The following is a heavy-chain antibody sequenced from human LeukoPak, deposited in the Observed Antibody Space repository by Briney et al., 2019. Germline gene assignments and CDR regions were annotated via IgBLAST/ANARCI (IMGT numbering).Heavy chain of an antibody. CDR1: GYTFTSYD. D-gene: IGHD5-24*01. J-gene: IGHJ5*02. CDR3: ARDNSVRDEAWWFNP. Sequence: ASVKVSCKASGYTFTSYDINWVRQATGQGLEWMGWMNPNSGNTGYAQKFQGRVTMTRNTSISTAYMELSSLRSEDTAVYYCARDNSVRDEAWWFNPWGQGALVTVSS. V-gene: IGHV1-8*01. CDR2: MNPNSGNT.